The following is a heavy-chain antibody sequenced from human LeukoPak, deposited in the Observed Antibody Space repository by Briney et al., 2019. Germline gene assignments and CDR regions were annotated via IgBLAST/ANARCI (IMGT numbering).Heavy chain of an antibody. CDR3: ARDRAMGLPDYYYGMDV. D-gene: IGHD1-14*01. V-gene: IGHV3-30-3*01. J-gene: IGHJ6*02. CDR2: ISYDGSNK. Sequence: PGRSLRLSCAASGFTFSSYAMHWVRQAPGKGLEWEAVISYDGSNKYYADSVKGRFTISRDNSKNTLYLQMNSLRAEDTAVYYCARDRAMGLPDYYYGMDVWGQGTTVTVSS. CDR1: GFTFSSYA.